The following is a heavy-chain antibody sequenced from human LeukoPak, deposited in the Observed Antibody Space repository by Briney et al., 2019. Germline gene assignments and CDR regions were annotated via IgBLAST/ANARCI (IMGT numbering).Heavy chain of an antibody. D-gene: IGHD6-13*01. J-gene: IGHJ3*02. CDR1: GFTFDDYA. V-gene: IGHV3-9*03. Sequence: GGSLRLSCAASGFTFDDYAMHGVRQAPGKGLEWGAGISWISDSIDYADSVKGRFTISRDNAKNSLYLQMNSLRAEDMALFYCAKATLEQQLVADAFDIWGQGTMVTVSS. CDR2: ISWISDSI. CDR3: AKATLEQQLVADAFDI.